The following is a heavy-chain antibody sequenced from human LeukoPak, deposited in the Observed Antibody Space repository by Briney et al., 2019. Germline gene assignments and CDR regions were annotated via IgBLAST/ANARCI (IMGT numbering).Heavy chain of an antibody. Sequence: GGSLRLSCAASGFTFSSYGMHWVRQAPGKGLEWVAFIRYDGSNKYYADSVKGRFTISRDNSKNTLYLQMNSLRAEDTAVYYCARGTAVAGVYFDYWGQGTLVTVSS. CDR3: ARGTAVAGVYFDY. CDR1: GFTFSSYG. V-gene: IGHV3-30*02. J-gene: IGHJ4*02. D-gene: IGHD6-19*01. CDR2: IRYDGSNK.